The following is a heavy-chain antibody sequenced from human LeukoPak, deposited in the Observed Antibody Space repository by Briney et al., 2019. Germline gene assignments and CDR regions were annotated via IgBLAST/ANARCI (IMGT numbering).Heavy chain of an antibody. CDR3: AKVREVGTNIEVVVVDTSGAFDM. Sequence: GASVKVSCKASGYTFTSYYINWVRQAPGQGLGWMGRINPNSGDTNFAQKFQGRVTLTRDTSISTSYMELSSLRSDDTAVYFCAKVREVGTNIEVVVVDTSGAFDMWGQGTMVTVSS. V-gene: IGHV1-2*06. CDR1: GYTFTSYY. J-gene: IGHJ3*02. CDR2: INPNSGDT. D-gene: IGHD2-15*01.